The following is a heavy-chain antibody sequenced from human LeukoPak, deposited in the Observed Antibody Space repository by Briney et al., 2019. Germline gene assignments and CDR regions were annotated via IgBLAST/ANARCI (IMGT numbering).Heavy chain of an antibody. D-gene: IGHD3-3*01. Sequence: ASVKVSCKASGYTFTGYYMHWVRQAPGQGLEWMGWINPNSGGTNYAQKFQGRVTMTRDTSISTAYMELSRLRSDDTAVYYCARTLTIFGVVPGYWGQGTLATVSS. J-gene: IGHJ4*02. CDR1: GYTFTGYY. CDR3: ARTLTIFGVVPGY. CDR2: INPNSGGT. V-gene: IGHV1-2*02.